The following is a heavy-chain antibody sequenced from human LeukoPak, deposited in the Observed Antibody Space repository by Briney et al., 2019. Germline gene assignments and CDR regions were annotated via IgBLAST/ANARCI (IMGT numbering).Heavy chain of an antibody. CDR1: GYSFTSYW. CDR3: ARHEVRGSTNSYYYYHYMDV. J-gene: IGHJ6*03. Sequence: GESLKISCKGSGYSFTSYWIGWVRQMPGKGLEWMGIIYPGDSDTRYSPSFQGQVTISADKSISTAYLQWSSLKASDTAMYYCARHEVRGSTNSYYYYHYMDVWGKGTTVTVSS. D-gene: IGHD1-1*01. V-gene: IGHV5-51*01. CDR2: IYPGDSDT.